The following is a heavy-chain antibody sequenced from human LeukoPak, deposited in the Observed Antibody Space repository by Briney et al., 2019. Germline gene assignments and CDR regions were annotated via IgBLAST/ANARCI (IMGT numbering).Heavy chain of an antibody. J-gene: IGHJ1*01. CDR1: GYTFTDYY. V-gene: IGHV1-2*02. Sequence: ASVTVSCKASGYTFTDYYMHWVRQAHRQGLEWMGCINPNSGDTNYAQKFQGRVTMTRDTSISTAYMELSRLRFDDTAVYYCARAGGIGVAPEYFHHWGQGTLVTVSS. D-gene: IGHD6-19*01. CDR2: INPNSGDT. CDR3: ARAGGIGVAPEYFHH.